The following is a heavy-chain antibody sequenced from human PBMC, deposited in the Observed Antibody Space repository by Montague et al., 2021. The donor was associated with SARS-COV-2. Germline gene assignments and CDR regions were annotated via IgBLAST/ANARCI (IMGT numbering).Heavy chain of an antibody. J-gene: IGHJ4*02. CDR3: ARGFRTVEMPTISFDY. CDR1: GESVSGFY. Sequence: SGTLSLTCAVYGESVSGFYWGWIRQPPGEGLEWLREINHSGSPNYNPSLKSRVTMSLNTSKNQFSLKLSSVTAADTAVYFCARGFRTVEMPTISFDYWGQGTLVTVSS. D-gene: IGHD5-24*01. CDR2: INHSGSP. V-gene: IGHV4-34*01.